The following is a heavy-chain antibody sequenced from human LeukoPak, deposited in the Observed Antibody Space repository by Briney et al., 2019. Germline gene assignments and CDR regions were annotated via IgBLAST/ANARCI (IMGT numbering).Heavy chain of an antibody. J-gene: IGHJ6*02. D-gene: IGHD2-2*01. CDR1: GYTFTSYD. CDR2: MNPNSGNT. Sequence: ASVKVSCKASGYTFTSYDINWVRQATGQGLEWMGWMNPNSGNTGYAQKFQGRVTMTRNTSISTAYMELSSLRSEDTAVYYCARRKVVVVPDYRSDYYYYGMDVWGQGTTVTVSS. V-gene: IGHV1-8*01. CDR3: ARRKVVVVPDYRSDYYYYGMDV.